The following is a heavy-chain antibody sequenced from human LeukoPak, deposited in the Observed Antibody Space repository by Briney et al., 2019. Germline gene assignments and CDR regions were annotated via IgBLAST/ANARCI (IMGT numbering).Heavy chain of an antibody. J-gene: IGHJ4*02. CDR3: AHTYYDILTGYVHYFDY. Sequence: SGPTLVKPPQTLTLTCTFSGFSLGSRGVGVGWIRQPPGKALEWLALIYWNDDKRYSPSLKSRLTITKDTSKNQVVLTMTNMDPVDTATYYRAHTYYDILTGYVHYFDYWGQGTLVTVSS. CDR2: IYWNDDK. D-gene: IGHD3-9*01. CDR1: GFSLGSRGVG. V-gene: IGHV2-5*01.